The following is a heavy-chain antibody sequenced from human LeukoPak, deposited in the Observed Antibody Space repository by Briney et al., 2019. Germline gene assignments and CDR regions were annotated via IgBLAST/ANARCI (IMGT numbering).Heavy chain of an antibody. Sequence: RGDSLKISCKGSGYSFTSYRIGWVRQMPGKGLEWMEIIYPGDSGTRYSPSFQGQVSISADKSISTAYLQWSSLKASDTAMYYCTIKYDSSWYSPFDYWGQGTLVTVSS. D-gene: IGHD6-13*01. CDR2: IYPGDSGT. J-gene: IGHJ4*02. CDR3: TIKYDSSWYSPFDY. CDR1: GYSFTSYR. V-gene: IGHV5-51*01.